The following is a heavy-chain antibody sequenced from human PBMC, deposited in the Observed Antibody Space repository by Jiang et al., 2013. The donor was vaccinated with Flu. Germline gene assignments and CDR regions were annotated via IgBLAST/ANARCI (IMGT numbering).Heavy chain of an antibody. J-gene: IGHJ6*02. Sequence: ELKKPGASVKVSCKASGYTFTRYAMNWVRQAPGRGLEWMGWINTNTGNPTYAQGFTGRFVFSLDTSVSTAYLQISSLKAEDTAVYYCARDIVATIYNYYYGMDVWGQGTTVTVSS. V-gene: IGHV7-4-1*02. CDR1: GYTFTRYA. CDR3: ARDIVATIYNYYYGMDV. D-gene: IGHD5-12*01. CDR2: INTNTGNP.